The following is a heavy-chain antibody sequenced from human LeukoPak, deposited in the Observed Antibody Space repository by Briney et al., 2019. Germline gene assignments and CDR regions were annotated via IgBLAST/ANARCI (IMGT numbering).Heavy chain of an antibody. Sequence: GASVKVSCKASRYTFTSYYMHWVRQAPGQGLEWMGIINPSGGSTSYAQKFQGRVTMTRDTSTSTVYMELSSLRSEDTAVYYCARGGVYGGNFKVGAFDIWGQGTMVTVSS. D-gene: IGHD4-23*01. CDR3: ARGGVYGGNFKVGAFDI. J-gene: IGHJ3*02. CDR1: RYTFTSYY. CDR2: INPSGGST. V-gene: IGHV1-46*01.